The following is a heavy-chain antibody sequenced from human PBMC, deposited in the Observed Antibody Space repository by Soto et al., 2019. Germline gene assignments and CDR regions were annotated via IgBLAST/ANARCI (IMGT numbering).Heavy chain of an antibody. J-gene: IGHJ4*02. CDR2: ISSSSSSI. D-gene: IGHD6-19*01. CDR1: EFTFSSYS. V-gene: IGHV3-48*01. CDR3: ARVLDSGGSYPLGY. Sequence: EVQLVESGGGLVQPGGSLRLSCAASEFTFSSYSMNWVRQAPGKGLEWVSYISSSSSSIYYADSVKGRFTISRDNAKNSLYLQMNSLRADDTAVYFCARVLDSGGSYPLGYWGQGTLVTVSS.